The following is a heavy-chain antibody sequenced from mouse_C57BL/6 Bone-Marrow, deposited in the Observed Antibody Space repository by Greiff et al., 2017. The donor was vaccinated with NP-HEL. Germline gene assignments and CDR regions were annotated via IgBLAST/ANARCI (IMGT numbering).Heavy chain of an antibody. CDR3: ARSAYGSSYWYFDV. D-gene: IGHD1-1*01. CDR2: IYPSDSET. Sequence: VQLQQPGAELVRPGSSVKLSCKASGYTFTSYWMDWVKQRPGQGLEWIGNIYPSDSETHYNQKFKDKATLTVDKSSSTAYMQLSSLTSEDSAVYYCARSAYGSSYWYFDVWGTGTTVTVSS. J-gene: IGHJ1*03. CDR1: GYTFTSYW. V-gene: IGHV1-61*01.